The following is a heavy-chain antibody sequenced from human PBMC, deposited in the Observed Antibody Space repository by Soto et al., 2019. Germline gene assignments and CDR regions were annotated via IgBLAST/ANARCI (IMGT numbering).Heavy chain of an antibody. V-gene: IGHV3-23*01. CDR2: ISGSGGST. CDR3: AKDPLTGDRGWYFDL. J-gene: IGHJ2*01. Sequence: GGSLRLSCAASGFTFSSYAMSWVRQAPGKGLEWVSAISGSGGSTYYADSVKGRFTISRDNSKNTLYLQMNSLRAEDTAVDYCAKDPLTGDRGWYFDLWGRGTLVTVSS. D-gene: IGHD7-27*01. CDR1: GFTFSSYA.